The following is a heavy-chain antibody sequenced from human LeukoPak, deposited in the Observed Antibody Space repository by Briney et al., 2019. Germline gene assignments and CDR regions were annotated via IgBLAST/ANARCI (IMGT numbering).Heavy chain of an antibody. CDR2: INPDSGDT. J-gene: IGHJ5*02. CDR1: GYTFTGYY. CDR3: ARDFLGGSGTFDP. D-gene: IGHD3-10*01. V-gene: IGHV1-2*02. Sequence: ASVKVSCKASGYTFTGYYMHWVRQAPGQGLEWMGWINPDSGDTNYEQKFQGRVTMTRDTSISTVYMELTRLRSDDTAVYYCARDFLGGSGTFDPWGQGTLVTVSS.